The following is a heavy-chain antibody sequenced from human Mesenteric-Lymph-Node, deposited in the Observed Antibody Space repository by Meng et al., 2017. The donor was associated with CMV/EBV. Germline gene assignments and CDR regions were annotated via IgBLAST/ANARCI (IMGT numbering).Heavy chain of an antibody. CDR1: GFIFSNAW. CDR2: ISNSGNSV. CDR3: ARVGTAGLLIDY. J-gene: IGHJ4*02. V-gene: IGHV3-48*03. Sequence: GESLKISCSASGFIFSNAWMTWVRQAPGKGLEWVSYISNSGNSVYYGDSVKGRFTFSRDNAKNSVYLQMNSLRAEDTAVYYCARVGTAGLLIDYWGQGTLVTVSS. D-gene: IGHD2-21*02.